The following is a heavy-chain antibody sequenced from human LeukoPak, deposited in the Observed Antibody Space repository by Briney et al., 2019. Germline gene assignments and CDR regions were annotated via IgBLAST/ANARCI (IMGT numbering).Heavy chain of an antibody. D-gene: IGHD5-12*01. CDR1: GFTFSTYA. V-gene: IGHV3-30*04. CDR2: ISYDDGSNK. J-gene: IGHJ4*02. CDR3: ARDLGHTGYDLYDY. Sequence: GGSLRLSCAASGFTFSTYALHWVRQAPGKGLEWVAVISYDDGSNKYYADSVKGRFTISRDNAKNSLYLEMNSLRVEDTAVYYCARDLGHTGYDLYDYWGQGTLVTVSS.